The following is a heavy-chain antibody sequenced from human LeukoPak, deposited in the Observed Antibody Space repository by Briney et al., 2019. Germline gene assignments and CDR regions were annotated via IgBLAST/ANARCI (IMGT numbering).Heavy chain of an antibody. D-gene: IGHD5-18*01. Sequence: SETLSLTCTVSGGSISSYYWSWIRQPAGKGLDWIGRIYTSGSTNYNPSLKSRVTMSVDTSKNQFSLKLSSVTAADTAVYYCARERNTDYFDYWGQGTLVTVSS. J-gene: IGHJ4*02. CDR1: GGSISSYY. V-gene: IGHV4-4*07. CDR3: ARERNTDYFDY. CDR2: IYTSGST.